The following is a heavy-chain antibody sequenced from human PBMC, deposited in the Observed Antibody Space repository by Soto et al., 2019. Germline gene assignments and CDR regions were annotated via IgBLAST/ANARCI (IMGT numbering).Heavy chain of an antibody. V-gene: IGHV3-48*01. D-gene: IGHD3-9*01. J-gene: IGHJ4*02. Sequence: PGGSLRLSCAASGFTFSSYSMNWVRQAPGKGLEWVSYISSSSSTIYYADSVKGRFTISRDNAKNSLYLQMNSLRAEDTAVYYCARGRPLRYFDWLPHYWGQGTLVTVSS. CDR1: GFTFSSYS. CDR2: ISSSSSTI. CDR3: ARGRPLRYFDWLPHY.